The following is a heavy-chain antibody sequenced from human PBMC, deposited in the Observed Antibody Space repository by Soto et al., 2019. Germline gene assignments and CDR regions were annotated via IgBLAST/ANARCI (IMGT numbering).Heavy chain of an antibody. CDR3: AKLTYYYASGSYSFEY. J-gene: IGHJ4*02. V-gene: IGHV4-59*01. D-gene: IGHD3-10*01. Sequence: SETLSLTCTVSGGSISSDYWSWIRQPPGKGLEWIGYIFYSGSTNYNPSLKSRVTISVDRSKNQFSLKLSSVTAADTAVYYCAKLTYYYASGSYSFEYWGKGIQVTVS. CDR1: GGSISSDY. CDR2: IFYSGST.